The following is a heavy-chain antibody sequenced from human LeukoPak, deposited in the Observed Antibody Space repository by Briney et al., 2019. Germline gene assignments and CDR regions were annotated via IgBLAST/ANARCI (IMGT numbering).Heavy chain of an antibody. CDR3: ARGRRYYYDSSGYPEYFQH. Sequence: ASVKVSCKASGYTLTSYYMHWVRQAPGQGLEWMGIINPSGGSTSYAQKFQGRVTMTRDTSTSTVYMELSSLRSEDTAVYYCARGRRYYYDSSGYPEYFQHWGQGTLVTVSS. J-gene: IGHJ1*01. CDR2: INPSGGST. D-gene: IGHD3-22*01. V-gene: IGHV1-46*01. CDR1: GYTLTSYY.